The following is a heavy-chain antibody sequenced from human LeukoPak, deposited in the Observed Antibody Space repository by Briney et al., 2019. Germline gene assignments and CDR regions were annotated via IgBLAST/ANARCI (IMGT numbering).Heavy chain of an antibody. CDR1: GFTFNSYA. CDR3: ASANDYDFWSGYYHPNWFDP. CDR2: ISDSGGNT. Sequence: GGSLRLSCAASGFTFNSYAMSWVRQAPWERLQWVSGISDSGGNTYYADSVRGRFTISRDNSKNTLYLQMNSLRAEDTAVYYCASANDYDFWSGYYHPNWFDPWGQGTLVTVSS. V-gene: IGHV3-23*01. J-gene: IGHJ5*02. D-gene: IGHD3-3*01.